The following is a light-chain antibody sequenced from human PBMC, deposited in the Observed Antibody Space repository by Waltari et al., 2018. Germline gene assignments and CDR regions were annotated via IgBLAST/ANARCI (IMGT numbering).Light chain of an antibody. CDR3: QQFNDWPRT. Sequence: EVVMTQSPATLSVSPGERATLSCRASQSISINLVWYQQKPGQAPRLLMYGASTRATDIPARFSGSGSGTEFILTISSLQSEDAAVYYCQQFNDWPRTFGQGTKVEIK. CDR1: QSISIN. CDR2: GAS. V-gene: IGKV3-15*01. J-gene: IGKJ1*01.